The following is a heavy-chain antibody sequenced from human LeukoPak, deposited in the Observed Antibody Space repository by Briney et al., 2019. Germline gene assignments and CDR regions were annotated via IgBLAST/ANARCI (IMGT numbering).Heavy chain of an antibody. CDR2: IYYSGGT. D-gene: IGHD4-17*01. CDR3: ARHLLYGDSPHFDY. Sequence: SETLSLTCTVPGGSISSSSYYWGWIRQPPGKGLEWIGTIYYSGGTYSNPSLKSRVTISVDTSKNQFSLKLSSVTAADTAVYYCARHLLYGDSPHFDYWGQGTLVTVSS. J-gene: IGHJ4*02. CDR1: GGSISSSSYY. V-gene: IGHV4-39*01.